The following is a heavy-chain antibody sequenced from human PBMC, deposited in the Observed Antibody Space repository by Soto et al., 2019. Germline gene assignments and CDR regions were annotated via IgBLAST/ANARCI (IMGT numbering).Heavy chain of an antibody. J-gene: IGHJ4*02. V-gene: IGHV3-74*01. CDR3: ARADYYDSSGYSPFDY. CDR1: GFTFSSYW. CDR2: INSDGSST. D-gene: IGHD3-22*01. Sequence: GGSLRLSYAASGFTFSSYWMHWVRQAPGKGLVWVSRINSDGSSTSYADSVKGRFTISRDNAKNTLYLQMNSLRAEDTAVYYCARADYYDSSGYSPFDYLGQGTLVTVSS.